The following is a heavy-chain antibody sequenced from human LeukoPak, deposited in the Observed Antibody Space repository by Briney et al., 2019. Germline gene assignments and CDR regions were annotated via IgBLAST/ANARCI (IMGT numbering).Heavy chain of an antibody. CDR1: GDSVSSNSAA. D-gene: IGHD6-25*01. CDR2: TYYRSKWYN. V-gene: IGHV6-1*01. CDR3: ARGRASAFDV. J-gene: IGHJ3*01. Sequence: SQTLSLTCAISGDSVSSNSAAWNWFRQSPSGGLEWLGRTYYRSKWYNDYAVSVKSRININPDTSKNQISLQLNSVTSEDTAVYYCARGRASAFDVWGQGTMVTVSS.